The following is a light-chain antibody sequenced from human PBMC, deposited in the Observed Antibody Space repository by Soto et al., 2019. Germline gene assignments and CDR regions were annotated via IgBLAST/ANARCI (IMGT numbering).Light chain of an antibody. CDR3: QQYGISPPGYT. V-gene: IGKV3-20*01. CDR1: QSVLSNY. J-gene: IGKJ2*01. Sequence: EIVLTQSPDTLSSSPGERATLSCRASQSVLSNYLAWYQQKPGQAPRLLIYGTSRRVTGIPDRFSGSGSGTEFTLTISNLEPEDFAMYYCQQYGISPPGYTFAQGTKLEI. CDR2: GTS.